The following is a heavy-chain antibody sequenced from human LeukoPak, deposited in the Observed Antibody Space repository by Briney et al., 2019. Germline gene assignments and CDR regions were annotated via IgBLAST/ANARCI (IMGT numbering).Heavy chain of an antibody. Sequence: GGSLRLSCAASGFTFSSYGMSWVRQAPGKGLKWVANIKQDGSEKYYVDSVKGRFTVSRDNAENSLYLQMSSLRAEDTAVYYCARLTQLARGRYWGQGTLVTVSS. D-gene: IGHD6-6*01. CDR2: IKQDGSEK. CDR1: GFTFSSYG. J-gene: IGHJ4*02. CDR3: ARLTQLARGRY. V-gene: IGHV3-7*03.